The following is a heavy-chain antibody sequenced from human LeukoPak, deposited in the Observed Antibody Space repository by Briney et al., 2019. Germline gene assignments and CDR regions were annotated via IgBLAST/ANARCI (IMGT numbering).Heavy chain of an antibody. CDR2: IDSDATST. J-gene: IGHJ4*02. CDR3: ARESYYGLGSYSY. D-gene: IGHD3-10*01. CDR1: GFTFRDYW. Sequence: PGGSLRLSCAASGFTFRDYWMHWVRQAPGKGLMWVSHIDSDATSTYYTDSVKGRFTISRDNAKNTVYLQMNSLGAEDTAIYYCARESYYGLGSYSYWGQGTLVTGSS. V-gene: IGHV3-74*01.